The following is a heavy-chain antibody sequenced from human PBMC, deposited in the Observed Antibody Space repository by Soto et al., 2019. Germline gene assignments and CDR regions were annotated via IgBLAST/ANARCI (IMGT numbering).Heavy chain of an antibody. CDR2: IIPIFGTA. Sequence: QVQLVQSGAEVKKPGSSVKVSCKASGGTFSSYAISWVRQAPGQGLEWMGGIIPIFGTANYAQKFQGRVTMTADESTSTAYMELSSRRSEDTAVYYCARDNDRDTAMVSLDYYYYYGMDVWGQGTTVTVSS. J-gene: IGHJ6*02. CDR1: GGTFSSYA. V-gene: IGHV1-69*01. CDR3: ARDNDRDTAMVSLDYYYYYGMDV. D-gene: IGHD5-18*01.